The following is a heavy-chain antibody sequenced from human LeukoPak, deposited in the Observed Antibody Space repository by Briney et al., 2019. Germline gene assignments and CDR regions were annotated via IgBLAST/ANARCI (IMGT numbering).Heavy chain of an antibody. J-gene: IGHJ5*02. CDR3: ARWTFPSRGCSSWVFGFDP. Sequence: SETLSLTCTVSGGSISSYYWSWIRQPPGKGLEWIGEINHSGSTNYNPSLKSRVTISVDTSKNQFSLKLSSVTAADTAVYYCARWTFPSRGCSSWVFGFDPWGQGTLVTVSS. V-gene: IGHV4-34*01. D-gene: IGHD5-18*01. CDR2: INHSGST. CDR1: GGSISSYY.